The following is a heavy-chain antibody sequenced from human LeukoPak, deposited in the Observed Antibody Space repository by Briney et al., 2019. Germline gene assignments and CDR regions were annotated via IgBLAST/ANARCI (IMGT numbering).Heavy chain of an antibody. J-gene: IGHJ4*02. CDR1: NGSIVSATYY. V-gene: IGHV4-39*07. D-gene: IGHD6-19*01. CDR3: AREQWLVPHYFDY. CDR2: IYYSGSP. Sequence: PSETLSLTCTVSNGSIVSATYYWGWIRQPPGKGLEWIGYIYYSGSPSYNPSLKSRVTISVDTSKNQFSLKLTSVTAADTAVYYCAREQWLVPHYFDYWGQGTLVTVSS.